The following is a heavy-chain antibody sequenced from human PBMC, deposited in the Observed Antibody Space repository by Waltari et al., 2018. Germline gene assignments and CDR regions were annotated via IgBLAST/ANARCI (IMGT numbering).Heavy chain of an antibody. CDR2: MFISGRT. Sequence: QVQLQESGPGLVKPSETLSLTCTVSGASITDYHWSWFRQSAGKGLEWIGRMFISGRTDYNPSLQSRISMSLDASKSQFSLRLNSVTAADTAVYYCATKDGHFWGQGVLVTVSS. D-gene: IGHD3-3*02. CDR1: GASITDYH. J-gene: IGHJ4*02. V-gene: IGHV4-4*07. CDR3: ATKDGHF.